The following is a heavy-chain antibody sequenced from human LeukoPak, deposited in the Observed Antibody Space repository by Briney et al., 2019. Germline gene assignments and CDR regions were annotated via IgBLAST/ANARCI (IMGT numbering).Heavy chain of an antibody. V-gene: IGHV4-4*09. CDR2: IYTSGST. J-gene: IGHJ6*03. CDR1: GGSISSYY. Sequence: TSETLSLTCTVSGGSISSYYWSWIRQPPGRGLEWIGYIYTSGSTNYNPSLKSRVTISVDTSKNQFSLKLSSVTAADTAVYYCARYAAAGTYPPVAYYYYYMDVWGKGTTVTVSS. D-gene: IGHD6-13*01. CDR3: ARYAAAGTYPPVAYYYYYMDV.